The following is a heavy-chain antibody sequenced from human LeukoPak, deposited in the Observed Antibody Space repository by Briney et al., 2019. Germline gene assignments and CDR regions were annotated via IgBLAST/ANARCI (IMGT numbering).Heavy chain of an antibody. Sequence: PSETLSLTCTVSGGSISSYYWSWIRQPPGKGLEWIGYIYYSGGTYYNPSLKSRVTISVDTSKNQFSLKLSSVTAADTAVYYCARLDIVVVPAHVGWFDPWGQGTLVTVSS. CDR2: IYYSGGT. V-gene: IGHV4-59*12. CDR1: GGSISSYY. D-gene: IGHD2-2*01. CDR3: ARLDIVVVPAHVGWFDP. J-gene: IGHJ5*02.